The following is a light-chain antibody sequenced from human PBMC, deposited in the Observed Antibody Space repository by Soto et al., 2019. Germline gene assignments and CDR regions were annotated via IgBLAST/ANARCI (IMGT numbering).Light chain of an antibody. CDR1: QSISSN. Sequence: EIVMTQSPATLSLSPGERATLSGSASQSISSNLAWYQQKPGQAPRLLIYGASTRAPDIPARFSGSGSGTEFTLTISSLQSADFAVYYCQHYNNWPPLTFGGGTKVDIK. CDR3: QHYNNWPPLT. J-gene: IGKJ4*01. V-gene: IGKV3-15*01. CDR2: GAS.